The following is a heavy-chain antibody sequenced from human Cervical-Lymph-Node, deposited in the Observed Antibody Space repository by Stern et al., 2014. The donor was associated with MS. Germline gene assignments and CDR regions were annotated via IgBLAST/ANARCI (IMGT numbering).Heavy chain of an antibody. J-gene: IGHJ5*02. D-gene: IGHD4-23*01. CDR3: ARDVSYGGNSNWFDP. CDR2: IYYSGST. V-gene: IGHV4-31*03. CDR1: GGSISSGGYY. Sequence: QVQLQASGPGLVKPSQTLSLTCTVSGGSISSGGYYWSWIRQHPGKGLEWIGYIYYSGSTYYNPSLKSRVTISVDTSKNQFSLKLSSVTAADTAVYYCARDVSYGGNSNWFDPWGQGTLVTVSS.